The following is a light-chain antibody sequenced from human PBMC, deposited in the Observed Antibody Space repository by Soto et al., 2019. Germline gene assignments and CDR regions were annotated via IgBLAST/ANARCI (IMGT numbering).Light chain of an antibody. CDR1: SSDIGAYNY. CDR2: DVT. V-gene: IGLV2-14*03. J-gene: IGLJ2*01. CDR3: SSFTTSSTLLL. Sequence: QSVLTQPASVSGSPGQSITISCTGSSSDIGAYNYVSWYQQHPGKAPKLMISDVTTRPSGVSNRFSGSKSGNTASLTISGLQAEHEADYYCSSFTTSSTLLLFGGGTKLTVL.